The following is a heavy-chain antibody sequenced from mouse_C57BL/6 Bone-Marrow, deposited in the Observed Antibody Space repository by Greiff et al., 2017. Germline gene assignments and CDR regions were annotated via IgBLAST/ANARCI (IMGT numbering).Heavy chain of an antibody. J-gene: IGHJ3*01. CDR1: GYAFSSYW. D-gene: IGHD1-1*01. V-gene: IGHV1-80*01. CDR2: IYPGDGDT. Sequence: VQLQQSGAELVKPGASVKISCKASGYAFSSYWMNWVKQRPGKGLEWIGQIYPGDGDTNYNGKFKGKATLTADKSSSTAYMQLSSLTSEDSAVYFCATTSLYYGISYDWFAYWGQGTLVTVSA. CDR3: ATTSLYYGISYDWFAY.